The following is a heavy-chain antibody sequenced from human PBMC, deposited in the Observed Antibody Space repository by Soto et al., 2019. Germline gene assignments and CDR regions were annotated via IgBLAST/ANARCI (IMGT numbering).Heavy chain of an antibody. CDR2: ISSSSSTI. D-gene: IGHD3-3*01. V-gene: IGHV3-48*02. CDR1: GFTFSSYS. CDR3: ARDRSLYYDFWSGYNYYYYYYGMDV. Sequence: GGSLRLSCAASGFTFSSYSMNWVRQAPGKGLEWVSYISSSSSTIYYADSVKGRFTISRDNAKNSLYLQMNSLRDEDTAVYYCARDRSLYYDFWSGYNYYYYYYGMDVWGQGTTVTVSS. J-gene: IGHJ6*02.